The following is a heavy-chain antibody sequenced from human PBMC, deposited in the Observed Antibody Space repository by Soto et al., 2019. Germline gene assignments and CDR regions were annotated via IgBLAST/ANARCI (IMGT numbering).Heavy chain of an antibody. V-gene: IGHV5-51*01. CDR3: ARGFSGSAGWFDA. D-gene: IGHD5-12*01. Sequence: GESLKISCNGSVSKFATYWIAGVRQMPGRGLEYMGTIYSSKSKTIYSPSFHGRVTIAAETSLNTAYVQWGSLRASDTSTYYCARGFSGSAGWFDAGGPGTVVTVSS. CDR1: VSKFATYW. CDR2: IYSSKSKT. J-gene: IGHJ5*02.